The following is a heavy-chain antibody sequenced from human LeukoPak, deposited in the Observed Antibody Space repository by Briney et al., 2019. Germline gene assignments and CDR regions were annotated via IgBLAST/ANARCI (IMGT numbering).Heavy chain of an antibody. Sequence: SETLSLTCTVSGGSISSYYWSWIRQPPGKGLEWIGYIYYSGSTYYNPSLKSRVTISVDTSKNQFSLKLSSVTAADTAVYYCARGGMTTVTIDYWGQGTLVTVSS. CDR2: IYYSGST. D-gene: IGHD4-11*01. J-gene: IGHJ4*02. V-gene: IGHV4-59*12. CDR1: GGSISSYY. CDR3: ARGGMTTVTIDY.